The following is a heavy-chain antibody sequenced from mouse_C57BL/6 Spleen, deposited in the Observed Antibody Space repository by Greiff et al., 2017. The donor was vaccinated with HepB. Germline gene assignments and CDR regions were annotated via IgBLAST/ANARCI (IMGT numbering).Heavy chain of an antibody. Sequence: VQLKQPGAELVKPGASVKLSCKASGYTFTSYWMHWVKQRPGQGLEWIGMIHPNSGSTNYNEKFKSKATLTVDKSSSTAYMQLSSLTSEDSAVYYCASYYDYGYWGQGTTLTVSS. CDR2: IHPNSGST. V-gene: IGHV1-64*01. J-gene: IGHJ2*01. CDR1: GYTFTSYW. D-gene: IGHD2-4*01. CDR3: ASYYDYGY.